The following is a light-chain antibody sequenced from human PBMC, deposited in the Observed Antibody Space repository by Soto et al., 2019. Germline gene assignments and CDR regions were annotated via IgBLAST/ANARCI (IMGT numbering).Light chain of an antibody. J-gene: IGLJ1*01. Sequence: QSALTQPASVSGSPGQAIIISCTGTSSDVGSYDYVSWYQQHPGKAPKLMIFDVSDRPSGVSNRFSGSKSGNTASLTISGLQAEDEAEYYCSSYTSTSSYVFGTGTKLTVL. V-gene: IGLV2-14*01. CDR1: SSDVGSYDY. CDR3: SSYTSTSSYV. CDR2: DVS.